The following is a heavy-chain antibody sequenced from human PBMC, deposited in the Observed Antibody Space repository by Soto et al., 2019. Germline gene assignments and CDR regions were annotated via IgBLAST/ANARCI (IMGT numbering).Heavy chain of an antibody. V-gene: IGHV1-18*01. CDR2: ISPYTGNT. J-gene: IGHJ6*02. D-gene: IGHD3-16*01. CDR1: GYIFVNYG. Sequence: QVQLVQSGDEVKKPGASVKVSCKASGYIFVNYGIAWVRQAPGQGLEWMGWISPYTGNTHSATKVQGRLTMTTDTSTSTAYMDQGSLPSDDTAVYYCVMVDNYVTPTPQDVWGQGTTVTVSS. CDR3: VMVDNYVTPTPQDV.